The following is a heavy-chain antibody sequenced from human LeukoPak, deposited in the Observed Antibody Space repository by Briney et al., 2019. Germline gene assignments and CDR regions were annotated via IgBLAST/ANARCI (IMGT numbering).Heavy chain of an antibody. Sequence: GGSLRLSCAASGFTFSNYAMDWVRQAPGEGEEWVSSISGGGESTYYADSVKGRFTVSRDNSKNTLYLQINSLRGEDTAVYYCAKGKYSSGGVPDYWGQGTLVTVSS. CDR1: GFTFSNYA. CDR2: ISGGGEST. D-gene: IGHD6-19*01. CDR3: AKGKYSSGGVPDY. J-gene: IGHJ4*02. V-gene: IGHV3-23*01.